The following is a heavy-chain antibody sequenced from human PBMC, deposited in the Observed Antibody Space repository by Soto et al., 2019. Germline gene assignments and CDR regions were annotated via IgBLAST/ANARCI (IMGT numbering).Heavy chain of an antibody. D-gene: IGHD6-13*01. CDR1: GYSISSGYY. Sequence: PSETLSLTCAVSGYSISSGYYWGCIRQPPGKGLEWIGTIHHSGTTYYNPSLKSRVTISLDTSKNQVSLKLSSGTAADTAVYYCARSLYSSSWYAGSWGQGTLVTVSS. V-gene: IGHV4-38-2*01. CDR2: IHHSGTT. J-gene: IGHJ5*02. CDR3: ARSLYSSSWYAGS.